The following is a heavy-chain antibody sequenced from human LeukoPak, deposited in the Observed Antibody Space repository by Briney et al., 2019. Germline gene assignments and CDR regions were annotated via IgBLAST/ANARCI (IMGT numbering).Heavy chain of an antibody. CDR1: GYTFTGYY. CDR2: INPNSGGT. V-gene: IGHV1-2*02. J-gene: IGHJ3*02. CDR3: ARDGSYCGGDCLDAFDI. D-gene: IGHD2-21*02. Sequence: ASVKVSCKASGYTFTGYYMHWVRQAPAQGLEWMGWINPNSGGTNYAQKFQGRVTMTRDTSISTTYMELSRLRSDDTAVYYCARDGSYCGGDCLDAFDIWGQGTMVTVSS.